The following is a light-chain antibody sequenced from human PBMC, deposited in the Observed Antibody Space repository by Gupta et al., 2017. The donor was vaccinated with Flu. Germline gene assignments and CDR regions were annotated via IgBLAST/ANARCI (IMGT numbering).Light chain of an antibody. Sequence: DIQMTQFPSTLSASVGDRVTITCRASQSISSLLAWYQQKPGKAPKILIYKTSSLKSGVPSRFSGSGSGTEFTRTSNSMQSDDSETYDGQFQNTFGQGTKLEIK. CDR3: QFQNT. CDR1: QSISSL. V-gene: IGKV1-5*03. J-gene: IGKJ2*01. CDR2: KTS.